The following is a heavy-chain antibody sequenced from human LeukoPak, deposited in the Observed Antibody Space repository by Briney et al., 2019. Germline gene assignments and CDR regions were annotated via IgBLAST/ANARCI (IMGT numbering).Heavy chain of an antibody. Sequence: PSETLSLSCTVSGFSVSSDGFNWTCLRQQPGLGLEWIGYIYYSGTTYYNPSLKSRLSRTVDTSKNQFYLKLNCVTAADTAVYYCAREIECGDYKYFDLWGRGTLVTVSS. CDR1: GFSVSSDGFN. D-gene: IGHD4-17*01. CDR2: IYYSGTT. V-gene: IGHV4-31*03. J-gene: IGHJ2*01. CDR3: AREIECGDYKYFDL.